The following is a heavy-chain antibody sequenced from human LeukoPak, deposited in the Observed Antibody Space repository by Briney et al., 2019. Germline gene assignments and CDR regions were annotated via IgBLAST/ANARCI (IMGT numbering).Heavy chain of an antibody. CDR3: AKDRTTVIALAPDY. J-gene: IGHJ4*02. V-gene: IGHV3-23*01. Sequence: GGSLRPSCAASGFTFSSYAMSWVRQAPGKGLEWVSVISGSGDSTYYADSVKGRFTISRDNSKNTLYLQMNSLRAEDTAVYYCAKDRTTVIALAPDYWGQGTLVTVSS. CDR1: GFTFSSYA. D-gene: IGHD4-17*01. CDR2: ISGSGDST.